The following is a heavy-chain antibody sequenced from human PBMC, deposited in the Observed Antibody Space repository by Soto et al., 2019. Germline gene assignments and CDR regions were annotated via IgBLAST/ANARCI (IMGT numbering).Heavy chain of an antibody. CDR1: GFTLXTEG. V-gene: IGHV3-48*02. D-gene: IGHD4-17*01. CDR2: DGAGGTI. J-gene: IGHJ4*02. Sequence: EVQLVESGGGLVQPGGXXXVSCVXSGFTLXTEGMNWXRQAXGKGLEWVSHDGAGGTILYADSVKGRFTVSRDNAKNSLYLQMNSLRDEDTAVYYCARQGPYGDHAHWGQGTLVTVSS. CDR3: ARQGPYGDHAH.